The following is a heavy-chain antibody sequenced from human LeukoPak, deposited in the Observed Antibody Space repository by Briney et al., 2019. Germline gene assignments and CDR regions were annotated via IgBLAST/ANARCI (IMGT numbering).Heavy chain of an antibody. CDR3: ARGLGCSSTSCPPNWFDP. J-gene: IGHJ5*02. Sequence: SVKVSCKASGGTFSSYAISWVRQASGQGLEWMGGIIPIFGTANYAQKFQGRVTITADESTSTAYMELSSLRSEDTAVYYCARGLGCSSTSCPPNWFDPWGQGTLVTVSS. D-gene: IGHD2-2*01. CDR2: IIPIFGTA. V-gene: IGHV1-69*01. CDR1: GGTFSSYA.